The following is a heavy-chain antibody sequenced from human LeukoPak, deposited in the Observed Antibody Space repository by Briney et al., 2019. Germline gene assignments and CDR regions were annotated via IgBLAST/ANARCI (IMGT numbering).Heavy chain of an antibody. CDR3: ARDHLIYCSSTSCLYYYYGMDV. D-gene: IGHD2-2*01. CDR2: ISSSGSTI. V-gene: IGHV3-11*04. CDR1: GFTFSDYY. J-gene: IGHJ6*02. Sequence: GGSLRLSCAASGFTFSDYYMSWIRQAPGKGLEWVSYISSSGSTIYYADSVKGRFTISRDNAKNSLYLQMNSLRAEDTAVYYCARDHLIYCSSTSCLYYYYGMDVWGQGTTVTVSS.